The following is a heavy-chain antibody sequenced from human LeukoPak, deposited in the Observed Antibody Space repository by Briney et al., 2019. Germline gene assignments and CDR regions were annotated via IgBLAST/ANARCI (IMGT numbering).Heavy chain of an antibody. Sequence: PGGSLRLSCAASGFTFSSYAMAWVRQAPGKGLEWVAVVSYAGTNKYYADSVKGRFTISRDNSKNTLYLQMNSLRAEDTAVYYCARDISSRYFDLWGQGTLVTVSS. CDR2: VSYAGTNK. J-gene: IGHJ4*02. CDR3: ARDISSRYFDL. CDR1: GFTFSSYA. V-gene: IGHV3-33*08.